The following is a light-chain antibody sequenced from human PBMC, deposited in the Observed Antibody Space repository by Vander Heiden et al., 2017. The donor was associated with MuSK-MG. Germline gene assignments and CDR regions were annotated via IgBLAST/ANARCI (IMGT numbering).Light chain of an antibody. V-gene: IGKV1-NL1*01. CDR3: QKYYRTQRT. Sequence: DIQMTQSPSSLSASVGDRATITCRSSQGISNSLGCLQQQPGKPPMLLLYAASRLESGVPSMCSGSGSRTDYTLTSSSLQPEDCATYYCQKYYRTQRTFGRGTKVEIK. CDR1: QGISNS. CDR2: AAS. J-gene: IGKJ1*01.